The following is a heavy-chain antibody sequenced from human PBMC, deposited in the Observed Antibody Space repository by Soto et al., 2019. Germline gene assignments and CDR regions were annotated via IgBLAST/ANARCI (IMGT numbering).Heavy chain of an antibody. D-gene: IGHD3-10*01. V-gene: IGHV3-11*01. CDR1: GFTFSDYY. CDR3: AREDYYGSGSYSSSFNWFDP. CDR2: ISSSGSTI. Sequence: QVPLVESGGGLVKPGGSLRLSCAASGFTFSDYYMSWIRQAPGKGLEWVSYISSSGSTIYYADSVKGRFTISRDNAKNSLYLQMNSLRAEDTAVYYCAREDYYGSGSYSSSFNWFDPWGQGTLVTVSS. J-gene: IGHJ5*02.